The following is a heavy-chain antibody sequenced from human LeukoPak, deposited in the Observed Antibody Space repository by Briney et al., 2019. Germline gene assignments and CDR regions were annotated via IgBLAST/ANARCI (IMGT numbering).Heavy chain of an antibody. D-gene: IGHD3-22*01. CDR2: INTNTGNP. CDR1: GYTFTSYA. Sequence: GASVKVSCKASGYTFTSYAMNWVRQAPGQGLEWMGWINTNTGNPTYAQGFTGRFVFSLDTSVSTAYLQISSLKAEDTAVYYCARDLAYYDSSGYYYTLRTFDIWGQGTMVTVSS. V-gene: IGHV7-4-1*02. J-gene: IGHJ3*02. CDR3: ARDLAYYDSSGYYYTLRTFDI.